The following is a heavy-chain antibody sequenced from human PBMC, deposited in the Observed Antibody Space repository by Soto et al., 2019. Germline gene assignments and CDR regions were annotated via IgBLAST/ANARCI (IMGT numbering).Heavy chain of an antibody. CDR2: ISYSGST. CDR1: GGSFSGYY. V-gene: IGHV4-34*01. CDR3: ARGWYLDAFDI. Sequence: SETLSLTCAVYGGSFSGYYWTWIRQSPGKGLEWIGQISYSGSTNYNPSLKSRVFISIGTSNNQFFLELTSVTAADTAVYYCARGWYLDAFDIWGQGTMVTVSS. J-gene: IGHJ3*02. D-gene: IGHD6-19*01.